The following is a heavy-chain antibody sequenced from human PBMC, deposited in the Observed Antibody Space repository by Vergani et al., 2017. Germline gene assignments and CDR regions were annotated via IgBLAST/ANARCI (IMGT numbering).Heavy chain of an antibody. CDR2: IYYSGST. CDR3: ARDARLGYGDYGGVFDY. Sequence: QVQLQESGPGLVKPSQTLSLTCTVSGGSISSGGYYWSWIRQHPGKGLEWIGYIYYSGSTYYNPSLKSRFTISVETSKNQFSLKLSSVTAADTAVYYCARDARLGYGDYGGVFDYWGQGTLVTVSS. V-gene: IGHV4-31*03. D-gene: IGHD4-17*01. J-gene: IGHJ4*02. CDR1: GGSISSGGYY.